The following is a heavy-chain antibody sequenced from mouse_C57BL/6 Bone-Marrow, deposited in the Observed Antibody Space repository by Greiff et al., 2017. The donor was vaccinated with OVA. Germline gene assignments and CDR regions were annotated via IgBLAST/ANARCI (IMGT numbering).Heavy chain of an antibody. V-gene: IGHV14-4*01. Sequence: VQLQQSGAELVRPGASVKLSCTASGFNIKDDYMHWVKQRPEQGLEWIGWIDPENGDTEYASKFQGKATITADTSSNTAYLQLSSLTSEDTDVYYCTTQADFDYWGQGTTLTVSS. D-gene: IGHD3-2*02. CDR1: GFNIKDDY. CDR2: IDPENGDT. CDR3: TTQADFDY. J-gene: IGHJ2*01.